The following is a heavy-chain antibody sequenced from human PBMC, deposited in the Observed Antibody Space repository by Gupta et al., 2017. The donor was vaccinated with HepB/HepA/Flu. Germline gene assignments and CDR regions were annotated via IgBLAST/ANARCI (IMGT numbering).Heavy chain of an antibody. CDR3: ARGVLPSHFSFWSGLGVSPGGPSSFDV. CDR1: GGSLSGFY. J-gene: IGHJ3*01. D-gene: IGHD3-3*01. V-gene: IGHV4-34*01. CDR2: INTSGGT. Sequence: QVQLQQWGTGPLKPSETLSLTCAVHGGSLSGFYWGWFRQAPGKELEWIGEINTSGGTDSKPSLTSRLTLSMETSKNQFSMRLASVTAADTATYFCARGVLPSHFSFWSGLGVSPGGPSSFDVWGQGTMIIVSS.